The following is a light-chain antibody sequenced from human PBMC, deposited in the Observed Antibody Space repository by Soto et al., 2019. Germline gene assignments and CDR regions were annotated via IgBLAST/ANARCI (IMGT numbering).Light chain of an antibody. CDR2: EVS. CDR1: SSDVGGYNY. V-gene: IGLV2-8*01. Sequence: QSVLTQPPSASGSPGQSVTISCTGTSSDVGGYNYVSWYQQHPDKAPKLMIYEVSTRPSGVPDRFSGSKSGNTASLTVSGLQAEDEADYYCSSYAGSNNLVFGGGTKLTVL. J-gene: IGLJ2*01. CDR3: SSYAGSNNLV.